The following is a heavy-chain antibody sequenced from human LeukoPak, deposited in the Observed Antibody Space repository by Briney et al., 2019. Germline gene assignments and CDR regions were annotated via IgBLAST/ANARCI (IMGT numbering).Heavy chain of an antibody. Sequence: GGSLRLSCVASGFTFSTYSMAWVRQAPGKGLDWVSSINAAGDDMYYADSVKGRFSISRDNLKNTLYLQMHSLRAEDRAIYYCAKGIFGVIHNGIDVWGQGTAVTVSS. D-gene: IGHD3-3*01. CDR1: GFTFSTYS. J-gene: IGHJ6*02. CDR2: INAAGDDM. CDR3: AKGIFGVIHNGIDV. V-gene: IGHV3-23*01.